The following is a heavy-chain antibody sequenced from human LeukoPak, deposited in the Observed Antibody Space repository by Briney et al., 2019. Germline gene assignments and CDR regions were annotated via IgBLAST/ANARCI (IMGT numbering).Heavy chain of an antibody. D-gene: IGHD6-13*01. CDR2: XNPNSGGT. J-gene: IGHJ4*02. CDR3: ARDLVAGTLWYYFDY. Sequence: ASVKVSCKASGYTFTGYYMHWVRQAPGQGLEWMGXXNPNSGGTNYAQKFQGRVTMTRDTSISTAYMELSRLRSDDTAVYYCARDLVAGTLWYYFDYWGQGTLVTVSS. CDR1: GYTFTGYY. V-gene: IGHV1-2*02.